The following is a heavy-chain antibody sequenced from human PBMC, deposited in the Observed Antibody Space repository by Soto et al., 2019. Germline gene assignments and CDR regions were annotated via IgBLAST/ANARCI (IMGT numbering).Heavy chain of an antibody. Sequence: QVQLVESGGGVVQPGRSLRLYCAASGFTFSSYAMHWVRQAPGKGLEWVAVISYDGSNKYYADPVKGRLTISSDNSKNMLYLQMNSLRTEDTAVYYCARVPSSSGRAHFDYWGQGTLVTVSS. D-gene: IGHD2-15*01. CDR1: GFTFSSYA. CDR2: ISYDGSNK. V-gene: IGHV3-30-3*01. J-gene: IGHJ4*02. CDR3: ARVPSSSGRAHFDY.